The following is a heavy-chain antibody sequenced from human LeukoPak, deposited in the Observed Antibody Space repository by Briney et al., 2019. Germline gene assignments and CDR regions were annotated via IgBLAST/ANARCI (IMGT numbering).Heavy chain of an antibody. D-gene: IGHD6-13*01. CDR2: IKQDGSGK. J-gene: IGHJ5*02. Sequence: PGGSLRLSCAASGFTFSSYWMSWVRQAPGKGLEWVANIKQDGSGKYYVDSVKGRFTISRDNAKNSLYLQMNSLRAEDTAVYYCARDMYSSSWVWFDPWGQGTLVTVSS. CDR3: ARDMYSSSWVWFDP. CDR1: GFTFSSYW. V-gene: IGHV3-7*01.